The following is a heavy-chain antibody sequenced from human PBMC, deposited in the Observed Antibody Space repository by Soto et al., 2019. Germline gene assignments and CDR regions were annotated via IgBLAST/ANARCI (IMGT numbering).Heavy chain of an antibody. Sequence: PSETLSLTCSVSGASIGSGDDYWTWIRQSPGKGLEWIGYISDSGSTFYNPSLRSRLTIALDTSKNHFSLKLNSVTAADTAVYYCAKYQQAELDPWGQGIPVTVSS. CDR1: GASIGSGDDY. CDR3: AKYQQAELDP. V-gene: IGHV4-30-4*08. D-gene: IGHD2-2*01. CDR2: ISDSGST. J-gene: IGHJ5*02.